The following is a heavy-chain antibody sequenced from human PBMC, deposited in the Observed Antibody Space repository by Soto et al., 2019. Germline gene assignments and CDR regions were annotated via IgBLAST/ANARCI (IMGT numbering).Heavy chain of an antibody. V-gene: IGHV1-8*01. D-gene: IGHD3-22*01. J-gene: IGHJ5*02. Sequence: QVQLVQSGAEVKKPGASVKVSCKASGYTFTSYDINWVRQATGQGPEWMGWMNPNSGNTGYAQKFQGRVTMTRNTSISTAYMELSSLRSEDTAVYYCARGRDYYDSSGYYGNWFDPWGQGTLVTVSS. CDR3: ARGRDYYDSSGYYGNWFDP. CDR1: GYTFTSYD. CDR2: MNPNSGNT.